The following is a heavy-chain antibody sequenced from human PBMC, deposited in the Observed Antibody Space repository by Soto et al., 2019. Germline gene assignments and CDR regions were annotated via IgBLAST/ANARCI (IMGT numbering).Heavy chain of an antibody. CDR2: IDPSDSYT. CDR1: GYSFTSYW. Sequence: GESLKISFKGSGYSFTSYWISWVRQMPGKGLEWMGRIDPSDSYTNYSPSFQGHVTISADKSISTAYLQWSSLKASDTAMYYCARRKSDCTNGVCYGMDVWGQGTTVTVSS. CDR3: ARRKSDCTNGVCYGMDV. D-gene: IGHD2-8*01. V-gene: IGHV5-10-1*01. J-gene: IGHJ6*02.